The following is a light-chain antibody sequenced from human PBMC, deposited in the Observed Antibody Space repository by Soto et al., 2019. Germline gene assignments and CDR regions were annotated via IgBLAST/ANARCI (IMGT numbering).Light chain of an antibody. J-gene: IGLJ2*01. CDR3: CSYAGSYTS. CDR1: SSDVGGYNY. Sequence: QSALTQPLSVSGSPGQSVTISCTGTSSDVGGYNYVSWYQQHPGKAPKLMIYDVSKRPSGVPDRFSGSKSGNTASLTISGLQAEDEADYYCCSYAGSYTSFGGGTKVTVL. CDR2: DVS. V-gene: IGLV2-11*01.